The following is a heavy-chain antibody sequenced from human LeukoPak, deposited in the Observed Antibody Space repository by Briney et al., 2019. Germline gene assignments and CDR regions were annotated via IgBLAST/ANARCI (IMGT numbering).Heavy chain of an antibody. CDR1: GGSISSYY. CDR3: ARDRVEMATISTYYYYMDV. J-gene: IGHJ6*03. Sequence: PSETLSLTCTVSGGSISSYYWSWIRQPPGKGLEWIGYIYYSGSTNYNPSLKSRVTISVDTSKSQFSLRLSSVTAADTAVYYCARDRVEMATISTYYYYMDVWGKGTTVTVSS. CDR2: IYYSGST. V-gene: IGHV4-59*01. D-gene: IGHD5-24*01.